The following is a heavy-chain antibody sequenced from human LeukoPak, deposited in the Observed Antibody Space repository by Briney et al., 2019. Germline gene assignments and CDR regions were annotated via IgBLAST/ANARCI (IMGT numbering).Heavy chain of an antibody. CDR3: AKDVGSSPFFDY. CDR1: GFTFSSYA. D-gene: IGHD6-13*01. CDR2: IDSSGGST. J-gene: IGHJ4*02. V-gene: IGHV3-23*01. Sequence: GESLRLSCAASGFTFSSYAMSWVRQAPGKGLEWVSTIDSSGGSTHYADSVKGRFTISRDNSKNMFFLQMNSLRAEDTAIYYCAKDVGSSPFFDYWGQGTLVTVSS.